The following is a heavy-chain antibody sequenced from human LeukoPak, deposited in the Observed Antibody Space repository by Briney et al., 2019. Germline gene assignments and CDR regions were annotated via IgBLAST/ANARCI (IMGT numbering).Heavy chain of an antibody. V-gene: IGHV7-4-1*02. Sequence: GASVKVSCKASGYTFTSYGISWVRQAPGQGLEWMGWINTNTGNPTYAQGFTGRFVFSLDTSVSTAYLQISSLKAEDTAVYYCASEGTAMVDYWGQGTLVTVSS. CDR1: GYTFTSYG. CDR3: ASEGTAMVDY. J-gene: IGHJ4*02. D-gene: IGHD5-18*01. CDR2: INTNTGNP.